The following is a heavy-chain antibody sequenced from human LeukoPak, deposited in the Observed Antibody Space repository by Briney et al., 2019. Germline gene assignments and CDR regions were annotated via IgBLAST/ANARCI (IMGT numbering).Heavy chain of an antibody. CDR3: AKDRDSGSGYYTWGLFDA. J-gene: IGHJ5*02. CDR2: ISNNGGYT. V-gene: IGHV3-23*01. D-gene: IGHD3-10*01. Sequence: GGSLRLSCAASGFTFSSYSVSWVRQAPGKGLEWVSAISNNGGYTYYADSVQGRFTISRDNSKSTLCLQMNSLRAEDTAVYYCAKDRDSGSGYYTWGLFDAWGQGTLVTVSS. CDR1: GFTFSSYS.